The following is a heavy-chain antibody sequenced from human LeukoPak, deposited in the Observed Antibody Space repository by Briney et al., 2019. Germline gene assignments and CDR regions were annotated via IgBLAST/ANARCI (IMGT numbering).Heavy chain of an antibody. Sequence: SETLSLTCTVSGGSISSYYWSWIRQPPGKGLEWIGYIYYSGSTNYNPSLKSRVTISVDTSKNQFSLKLSSVPAADTAVYYCARVEDDYYGMDVWGQGTTVTVSS. D-gene: IGHD5-24*01. CDR1: GGSISSYY. CDR2: IYYSGST. J-gene: IGHJ6*02. CDR3: ARVEDDYYGMDV. V-gene: IGHV4-59*01.